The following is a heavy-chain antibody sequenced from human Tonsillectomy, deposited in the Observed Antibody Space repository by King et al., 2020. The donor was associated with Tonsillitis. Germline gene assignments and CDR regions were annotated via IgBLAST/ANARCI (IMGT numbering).Heavy chain of an antibody. Sequence: VQLVESGGGLVRPGGSLRLSCAASGFTLSSYSMNWVRQAPGGGLEWISYVSGSSSTIYYADSVKGRFTISRDNAKNSVSLQMNSLRDEDTAIYYFVRDAPRSTVTGMIMGDYYFDFWGQGTPVTVSS. V-gene: IGHV3-48*02. CDR2: VSGSSSTI. J-gene: IGHJ4*02. D-gene: IGHD3-16*01. CDR3: VRDAPRSTVTGMIMGDYYFDF. CDR1: GFTLSSYS.